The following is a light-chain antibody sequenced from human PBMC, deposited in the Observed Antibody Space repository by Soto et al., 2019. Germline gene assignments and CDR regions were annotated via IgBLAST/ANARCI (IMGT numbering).Light chain of an antibody. CDR3: QQRSNWPPGIT. V-gene: IGKV3-11*01. CDR1: QSVSSY. CDR2: DAS. Sequence: EIVWTQSPATLSLSPGERATLSCRASQSVSSYLAWYQQKPGQAPRLLIYDASNRATGIPARFSGSGSGTDFTLTISSLEPEDFAVYYCQQRSNWPPGITFGPGTKVDIK. J-gene: IGKJ3*01.